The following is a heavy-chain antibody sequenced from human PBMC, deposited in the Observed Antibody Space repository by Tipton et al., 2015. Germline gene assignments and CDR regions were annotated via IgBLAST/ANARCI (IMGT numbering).Heavy chain of an antibody. D-gene: IGHD5-12*01. Sequence: TLSLTCTVSGGSVSDYYWSWIRQPPGKTLEWIANIYNSGNINYNPSLKSRVTISVDTSKHQISLKVTSVTAADTAVYYCARWVATIWFLGGMDVWGQGTTVSVSS. CDR3: ARWVATIWFLGGMDV. J-gene: IGHJ6*02. CDR1: GGSVSDYY. V-gene: IGHV4-59*02. CDR2: IYNSGNI.